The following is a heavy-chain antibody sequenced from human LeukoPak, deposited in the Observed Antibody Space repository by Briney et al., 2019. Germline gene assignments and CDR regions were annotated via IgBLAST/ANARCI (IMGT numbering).Heavy chain of an antibody. CDR3: ARGGGNCSGGSCPGPFDY. Sequence: SETLSLTCAVYGWSFSGYYWSWIRQPPGKGLEWIGEINHSGSTNYNPSLKSRVTISVDTSKNQFSLKLSSVTAADTAVYYCARGGGNCSGGSCPGPFDYWGQGTLVTVSS. V-gene: IGHV4-34*01. CDR1: GWSFSGYY. D-gene: IGHD2-15*01. CDR2: INHSGST. J-gene: IGHJ4*02.